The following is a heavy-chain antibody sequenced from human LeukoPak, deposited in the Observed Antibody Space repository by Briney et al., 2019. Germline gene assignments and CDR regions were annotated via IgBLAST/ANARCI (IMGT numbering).Heavy chain of an antibody. Sequence: ASVKVSCKASGYTFTSYDINWVRQATGQGLEWMGWMNPNSGNTGYAQEFQGRVTMTRNTSISTAYMELSSLRSEDTAVYYCARGFMITFGGVYFDYWGQGTLVTVSS. CDR1: GYTFTSYD. J-gene: IGHJ4*02. CDR2: MNPNSGNT. D-gene: IGHD3-16*01. V-gene: IGHV1-8*01. CDR3: ARGFMITFGGVYFDY.